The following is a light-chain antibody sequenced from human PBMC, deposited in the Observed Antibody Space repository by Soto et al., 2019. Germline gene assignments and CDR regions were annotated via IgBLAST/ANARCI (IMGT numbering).Light chain of an antibody. CDR1: RSIGSN. CDR3: QQYNNWPPYT. CDR2: GAS. J-gene: IGKJ2*01. Sequence: EVVLTQSPATLSVSPGERATLSCRASRSIGSNLAWYQQKPGQTPRLLIHGASTRATGIPARFSGSGSGAEFTLTISSLQSEDFAVYYCQQYNNWPPYTFGQGTKLEIK. V-gene: IGKV3-15*01.